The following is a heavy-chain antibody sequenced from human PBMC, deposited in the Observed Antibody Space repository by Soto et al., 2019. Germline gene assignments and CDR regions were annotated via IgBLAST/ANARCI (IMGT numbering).Heavy chain of an antibody. CDR1: GGPFSDYA. V-gene: IGHV1-69*01. Sequence: QVQLVQSGAEVKKPGSSVKVSCKVSGGPFSDYAVSWVRQAPGQGLEWMGGIIPMFGTANYAQKFQGRVTITADESTTTASMELSSLRSEDTAVYYCARELDYYCSGNYYNRIDYWGQGTLVTVSS. CDR3: ARELDYYCSGNYYNRIDY. CDR2: IIPMFGTA. D-gene: IGHD3-10*01. J-gene: IGHJ4*02.